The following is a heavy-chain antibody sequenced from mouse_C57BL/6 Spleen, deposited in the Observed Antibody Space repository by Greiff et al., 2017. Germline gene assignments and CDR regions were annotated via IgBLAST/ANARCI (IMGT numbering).Heavy chain of an antibody. CDR1: GFTFSDYG. J-gene: IGHJ4*01. D-gene: IGHD1-1*01. Sequence: EVHLVESGGGLVKPGGSLKLSCAASGFTFSDYGMHWVRQAPETGLEWVAYISSGSSTIYYADTVKGRFTISRDNAKNTLFLQMTSLRSEDTAMYYCASTVVAPYYAMDYWGQGTSVTVSS. V-gene: IGHV5-17*01. CDR2: ISSGSSTI. CDR3: ASTVVAPYYAMDY.